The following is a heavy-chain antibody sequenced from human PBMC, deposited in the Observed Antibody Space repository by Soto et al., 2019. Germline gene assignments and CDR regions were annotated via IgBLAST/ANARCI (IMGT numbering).Heavy chain of an antibody. J-gene: IGHJ4*02. CDR3: ATIVHYDFWSGLRFDY. Sequence: ASVKVSCKASGYTFTSYGISWVRQAPGQGLEWMGCFGAEDGKTIYAQKFQGRVTMTKDTSTDTAYMELSSLRSEDTAVYYCATIVHYDFWSGLRFDYWGQGTLVTVSS. CDR1: GYTFTSYG. CDR2: FGAEDGKT. D-gene: IGHD3-3*01. V-gene: IGHV1-18*01.